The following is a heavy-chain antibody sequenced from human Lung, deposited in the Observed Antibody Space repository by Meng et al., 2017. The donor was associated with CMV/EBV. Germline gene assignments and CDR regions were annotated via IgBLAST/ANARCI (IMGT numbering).Heavy chain of an antibody. V-gene: IGHV1-8*01. J-gene: IGHJ4*02. CDR2: MNHNRGTT. Sequence: QVPRVSSRAVVKKLCAAVKVSANASVYTFTSYDIKVVQQGSGQGLEWMGWMNHNRGTTGYAQKSQGRVTRTRNISKSTAYMDLSSLRSEDTAVYYCATGVADFEYWGQGTLVTVSS. CDR3: ATGVADFEY. D-gene: IGHD6-19*01. CDR1: VYTFTSYD.